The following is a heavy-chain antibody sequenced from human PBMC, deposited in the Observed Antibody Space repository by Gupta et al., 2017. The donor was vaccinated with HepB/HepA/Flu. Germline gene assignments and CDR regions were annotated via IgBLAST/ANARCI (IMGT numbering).Heavy chain of an antibody. CDR1: GFTFSRYD. CDR2: ILSDGSNT. CDR3: ARARLMRVATGGDNWFDP. D-gene: IGHD5-12*01. V-gene: IGHV3-30*04. J-gene: IGHJ5*02. Sequence: RLSCVASGFTFSRYDMHWVRQAPGKGLEWVATILSDGSNTKYADPVKGRFTTSRDNSKNTVYLQMNSLRAEDTAVYYCARARLMRVATGGDNWFDPWGQGTLVTVSS.